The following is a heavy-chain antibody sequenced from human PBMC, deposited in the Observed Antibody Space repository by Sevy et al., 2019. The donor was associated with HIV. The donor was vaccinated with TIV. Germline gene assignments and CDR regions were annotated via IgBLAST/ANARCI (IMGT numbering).Heavy chain of an antibody. J-gene: IGHJ4*02. CDR2: IKQDGSEK. V-gene: IGHV3-7*01. D-gene: IGHD6-19*01. CDR1: GFTFSTYW. Sequence: GGSLRLSCAASGFTFSTYWMTWVRLAPGKGLEWVATIKQDGSEKDYVDSVKGRFTISRDNAKNSLYLQMNSLRAEDTAVYYCARSAVAGMVVRLYYFDYWGQGTLVTVSS. CDR3: ARSAVAGMVVRLYYFDY.